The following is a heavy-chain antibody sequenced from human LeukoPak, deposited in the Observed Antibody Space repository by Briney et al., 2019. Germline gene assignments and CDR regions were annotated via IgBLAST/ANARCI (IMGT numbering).Heavy chain of an antibody. J-gene: IGHJ5*02. CDR2: IYYSGST. V-gene: IGHV4-59*01. CDR1: GGSISSYY. Sequence: SETLSLTCTVSGGSISSYYWSWLRQAPGKGLEWIGYIYYSGSTNYNPSLKRRITISVATSKNTFTLELSSVTAADTAVYYCARNDYSKYYLPFIDPWGQGTQVTVSP. D-gene: IGHD4-11*01. CDR3: ARNDYSKYYLPFIDP.